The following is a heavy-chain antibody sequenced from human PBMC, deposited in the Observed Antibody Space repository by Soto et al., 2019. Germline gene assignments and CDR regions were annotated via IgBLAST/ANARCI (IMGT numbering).Heavy chain of an antibody. CDR3: AMVDKYVTPTPQDV. D-gene: IGHD5-12*01. V-gene: IGHV1-18*01. J-gene: IGHJ6*02. CDR1: GYIFVNYG. Sequence: QVQLVQSGDEVRKPGSSVKVSCKASGYIFVNYGIAWVRQAPGQGLKWMGWISPYSGNTHYAGKVQGRLTMTTDTXTSTAYMDLGSLTSDDTAVYYCAMVDKYVTPTPQDVWGQGTTVTVSS. CDR2: ISPYSGNT.